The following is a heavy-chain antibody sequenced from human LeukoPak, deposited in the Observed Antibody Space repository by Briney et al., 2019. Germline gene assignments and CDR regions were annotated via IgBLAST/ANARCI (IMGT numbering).Heavy chain of an antibody. CDR1: GFTFSSYA. J-gene: IGHJ6*02. CDR3: ARLISLTTPPYFYSDMDV. D-gene: IGHD1-1*01. CDR2: ISGTGGGT. V-gene: IGHV3-23*01. Sequence: SGGSLRLSCAASGFTFSSYAMSWVRRAPGKGLEWVSAISGTGGGTYYADSMRGRFTISRDNSKNTMYMQMNSLRAEDTAVYYCARLISLTTPPYFYSDMDVWGQGTTVIVSS.